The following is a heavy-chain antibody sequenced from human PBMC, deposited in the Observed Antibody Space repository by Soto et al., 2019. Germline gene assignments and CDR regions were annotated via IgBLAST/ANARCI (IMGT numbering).Heavy chain of an antibody. J-gene: IGHJ6*02. CDR3: ARGVAAAYYYYAMDV. Sequence: QVVESGGGLVKPGGSLRLSCSASGFPFISYSMSWVRQAPGRGLQWVSSISTTSSYMSYAESVRGRFTISRDNAKNSLLLQMNSLRAEDTAVYYCARGVAAAYYYYAMDVWGQGTTVTVSS. D-gene: IGHD6-13*01. CDR1: GFPFISYS. V-gene: IGHV3-21*01. CDR2: ISTTSSYM.